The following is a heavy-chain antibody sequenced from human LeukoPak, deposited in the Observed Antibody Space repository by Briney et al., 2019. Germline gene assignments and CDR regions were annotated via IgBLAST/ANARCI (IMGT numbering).Heavy chain of an antibody. V-gene: IGHV3-23*01. D-gene: IGHD4-17*01. CDR2: ITSGGAP. Sequence: GGSLRLSCAASGFTFSNYAVMWVRQAPGQGLEWVSAITSGGAPRYADSVKGRFTISRDNSKNTLYLQMNSLRVEDTAQYFCARDPNGDYIGAFKFWGQGTGVTVSS. CDR1: GFTFSNYA. J-gene: IGHJ3*01. CDR3: ARDPNGDYIGAFKF.